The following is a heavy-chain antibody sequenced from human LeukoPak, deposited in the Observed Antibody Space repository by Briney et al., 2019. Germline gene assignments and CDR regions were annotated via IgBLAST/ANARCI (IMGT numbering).Heavy chain of an antibody. CDR3: AREVIVGARTFDI. V-gene: IGHV4-31*03. CDR2: IYYGGST. D-gene: IGHD1-26*01. J-gene: IGHJ3*02. Sequence: PSQTLSLTCTVSGGSISNGGYYWSWIRQHPGKGLEWIGYIYYGGSTYYNPSLKRRVTISVDTSKNQFSLKLSSVTAADTAVYYCAREVIVGARTFDIWGQGTMVTVSS. CDR1: GGSISNGGYY.